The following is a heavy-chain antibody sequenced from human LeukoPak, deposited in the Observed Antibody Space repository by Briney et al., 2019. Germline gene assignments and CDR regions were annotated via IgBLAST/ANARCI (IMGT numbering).Heavy chain of an antibody. D-gene: IGHD2-15*01. CDR3: VKDSSVAATSGFDY. CDR1: GFTFDDYT. CDR2: ISWDGGES. V-gene: IGHV3-43D*03. Sequence: GSLRLSCAASGFTFDDYTMHWVRQRPGKVLEWVSLISWDGGESYYADSVKGRFTISRDNSNKSLYLQMHSLRADDTALYYCVKDSSVAATSGFDYWGQGTLVTVSS. J-gene: IGHJ4*02.